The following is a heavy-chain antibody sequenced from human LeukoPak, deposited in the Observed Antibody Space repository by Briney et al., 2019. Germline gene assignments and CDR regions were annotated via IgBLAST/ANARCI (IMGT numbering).Heavy chain of an antibody. V-gene: IGHV3-30*18. Sequence: GGSLRLSCAASGFTFNNYGMHWVRQAPGKGLEWVAVISYDGSNKYYADSVKGRFTISRDNSKNTLYLQMNSLRAEDTAVYYCAKEGRAWLLQPQCAYWGQGTLVTVSS. CDR1: GFTFNNYG. D-gene: IGHD3-22*01. J-gene: IGHJ4*02. CDR3: AKEGRAWLLQPQCAY. CDR2: ISYDGSNK.